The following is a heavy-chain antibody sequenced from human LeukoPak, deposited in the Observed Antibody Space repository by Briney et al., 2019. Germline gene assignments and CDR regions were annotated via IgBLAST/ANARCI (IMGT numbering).Heavy chain of an antibody. CDR1: GGTFSSYA. D-gene: IGHD2-2*01. CDR3: ASGPRPHYCSSTSCDPRFDY. Sequence: GCSVEVSCKASGGTFSSYAISWVRQAPGQGLEWMGGIIPIFGTANYAQKFQGRVTITADESTSTAYMELSSLRSEDTAAYYCASGPRPHYCSSTSCDPRFDYWGQGTLVTVSS. J-gene: IGHJ4*02. CDR2: IIPIFGTA. V-gene: IGHV1-69*01.